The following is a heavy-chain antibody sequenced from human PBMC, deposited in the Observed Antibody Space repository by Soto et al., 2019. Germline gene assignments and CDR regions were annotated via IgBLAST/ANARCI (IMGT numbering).Heavy chain of an antibody. CDR2: IYPGDSDT. V-gene: IGHV5-51*01. CDR1: GYSFTSYW. J-gene: IGHJ4*02. Sequence: ASVKVSCKGSGYSFTSYWIGWVRQMPGKGLEWMGIIYPGDSDTRYSPSFQGQVTISADKSISTAYLQWSSLKASDTAMYYCARRAGDTAMVDFDYWGQGTLVTVSS. D-gene: IGHD5-18*01. CDR3: ARRAGDTAMVDFDY.